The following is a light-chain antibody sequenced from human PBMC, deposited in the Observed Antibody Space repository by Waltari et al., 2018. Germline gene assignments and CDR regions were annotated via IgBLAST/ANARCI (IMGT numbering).Light chain of an antibody. V-gene: IGKV1-39*01. CDR2: AAS. Sequence: DIQMTQSPSSLSASVGDRVLITCRASQYINNYLNWYQQKPGKAPYLLIYAASTLHVGVPSRFSGSGSGTEFTLTISGIRPEDFAAYYCQQIYSAPRMFGQGTKVEVK. J-gene: IGKJ1*01. CDR3: QQIYSAPRM. CDR1: QYINNY.